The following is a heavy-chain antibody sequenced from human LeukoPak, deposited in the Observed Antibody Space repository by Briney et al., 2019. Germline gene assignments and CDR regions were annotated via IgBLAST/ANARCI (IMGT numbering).Heavy chain of an antibody. Sequence: SETLSLTCTVSGGSISSYYWSWIRQPAGKGLEWIGRIYTSGSTNYNPSLKSRVTMSVDTSKNQFSLKLSSVTAADTAVYYCARDPGYCRGTSCYNDYWGQGTLVTVSS. CDR1: GGSISSYY. CDR3: ARDPGYCRGTSCYNDY. V-gene: IGHV4-4*07. J-gene: IGHJ4*02. CDR2: IYTSGST. D-gene: IGHD2-2*02.